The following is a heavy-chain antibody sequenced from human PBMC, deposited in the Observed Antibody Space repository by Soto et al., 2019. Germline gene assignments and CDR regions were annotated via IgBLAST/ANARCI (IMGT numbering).Heavy chain of an antibody. Sequence: EVQLLESGGGLVQPGGSLRLSCAASGFTFSRYAMSWVRQAPGKGLECVSVISGSGGITFYPDSVRGLFPISRDNSKNTLYLEMITLRVDVTAVYYSAKHLVLCVGCCLDYCGQGFFVTVSA. CDR1: GFTFSRYA. J-gene: IGHJ4*02. V-gene: IGHV3-23*01. CDR2: ISGSGGIT. D-gene: IGHD2-8*02. CDR3: AKHLVLCVGCCLDY.